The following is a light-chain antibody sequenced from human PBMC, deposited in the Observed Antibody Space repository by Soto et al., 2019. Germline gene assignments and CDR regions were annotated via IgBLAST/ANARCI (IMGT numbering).Light chain of an antibody. Sequence: EIVMTQSPATLSVSPGERATLSCRASQSVGGNLSWYQQRPGRAPRLLIYDASTRATDIPARLSGSRSGTEFTLIISSLQSEDFALYYCQQYNSWPLYTFGQGTKLEIK. J-gene: IGKJ2*01. V-gene: IGKV3-15*01. CDR1: QSVGGN. CDR3: QQYNSWPLYT. CDR2: DAS.